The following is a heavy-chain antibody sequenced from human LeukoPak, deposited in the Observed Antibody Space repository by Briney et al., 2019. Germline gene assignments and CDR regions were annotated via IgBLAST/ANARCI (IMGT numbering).Heavy chain of an antibody. CDR2: ISYDGSNK. CDR3: AREWYGELI. CDR1: GFTFSSYG. V-gene: IGHV3-30*03. J-gene: IGHJ4*02. D-gene: IGHD3-10*01. Sequence: PGRSLRLSCAASGFTFSSYGMHWVRQAPGKGLEWVAVISYDGSNKYYADSVKGRFTISRDNSKNTLYLQMNSLRAEDTAVYYCAREWYGELIWGQGTLVTVSS.